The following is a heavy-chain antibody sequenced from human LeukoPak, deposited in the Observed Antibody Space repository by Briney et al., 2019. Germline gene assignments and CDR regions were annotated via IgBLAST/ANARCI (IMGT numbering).Heavy chain of an antibody. D-gene: IGHD5-18*01. CDR2: ISAYDGNT. CDR3: ARAVRGYSYAYLPY. CDR1: GYTFSGYG. Sequence: GASVKVSCKASGYTFSGYGISWVREAPGQELEWMGWISAYDGNTDYAQNLQGRVTMTTDTSTSTAYMELRSLRSDDTAVFYCARAVRGYSYAYLPYWGQGTLVTVSS. J-gene: IGHJ4*02. V-gene: IGHV1-18*01.